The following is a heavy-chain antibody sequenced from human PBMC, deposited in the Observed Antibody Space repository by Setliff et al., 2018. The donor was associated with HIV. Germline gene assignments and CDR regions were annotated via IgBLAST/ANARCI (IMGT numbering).Heavy chain of an antibody. CDR2: IDWDDDK. J-gene: IGHJ4*02. V-gene: IGHV2-70*12. CDR3: AHRRESPDYYFDY. D-gene: IGHD2-21*01. CDR1: WFSLSTSGMC. Sequence: GSGPTLVNPTQTLTLTCTFSWFSLSTSGMCVSWIRQPPGKALEWLARIDWDDDKYYNPSLKSRLTITKDTSKNQVVLTMTNMDPVDTATYYCAHRRESPDYYFDYLGQGILVTSPQ.